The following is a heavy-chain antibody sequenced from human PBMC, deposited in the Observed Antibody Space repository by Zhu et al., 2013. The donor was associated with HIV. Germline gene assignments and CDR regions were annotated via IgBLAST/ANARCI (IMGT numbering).Heavy chain of an antibody. V-gene: IGHV1-2*02. CDR1: GYTFTGYY. D-gene: IGHD5-18*01. CDR2: IDPKDGDT. J-gene: IGHJ3*02. CDR3: ARGIQLWRDAFDI. Sequence: QVQLVQSGAEVKKPGASVKVSCKASGYTFTGYYMHWVRQAPGQGLEWVGRIDPKDGDTKYAQKFQGRVTMTRDTSISTAYMELSRLRSDDTAVYYCARGIQLWRDAFDIWGQGTMVTVSS.